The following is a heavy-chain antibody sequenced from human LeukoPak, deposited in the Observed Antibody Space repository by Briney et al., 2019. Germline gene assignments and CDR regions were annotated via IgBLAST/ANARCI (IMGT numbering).Heavy chain of an antibody. V-gene: IGHV3-30-3*01. Sequence: GGSLRLSCAASGFIFSSYSVHWVRQAPGKGLEWVAVVSSDGSKKFYADSVKGRFSISRDNSKNTLYLQMNSLRTEDTAVYYCARDRAYSGNDATYFDCWGQGTLVTASS. CDR1: GFIFSSYS. J-gene: IGHJ4*02. CDR2: VSSDGSKK. CDR3: ARDRAYSGNDATYFDC. D-gene: IGHD5-12*01.